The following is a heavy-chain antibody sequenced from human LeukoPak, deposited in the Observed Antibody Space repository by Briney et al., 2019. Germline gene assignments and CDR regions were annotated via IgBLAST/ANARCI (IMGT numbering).Heavy chain of an antibody. CDR1: GFTFSGFA. J-gene: IGHJ4*02. D-gene: IGHD2-21*01. CDR3: AKDIQGSY. CDR2: VSSSGANT. V-gene: IGHV3-23*01. Sequence: GGSLRLSCAASGFTFSGFAMHWVRQAPGKGLEWVSLVSSSGANTYYADSVKGRFTISRDNSKNTVYLQMNSLRAEDTAIYYCAKDIQGSYWGQGTLVTVSS.